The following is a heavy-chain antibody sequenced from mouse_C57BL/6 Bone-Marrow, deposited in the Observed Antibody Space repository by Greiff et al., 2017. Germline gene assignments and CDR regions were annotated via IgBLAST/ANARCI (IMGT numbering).Heavy chain of an antibody. CDR3: AGGDYYGSPWFAY. J-gene: IGHJ3*01. CDR1: GFTFTSYC. D-gene: IGHD1-1*01. CDR2: IHPNGGST. Sequence: QVQLLQSGADLVKPGASVKLSCTASGFTFTSYCMSWVHQTPGQGLEWIGMIHPNGGSTNYHDKFKSKFTLTVDKSSSTAYMQLSSLTSEDSAVYYCAGGDYYGSPWFAYWGQGTLVIVSA. V-gene: IGHV1-64*01.